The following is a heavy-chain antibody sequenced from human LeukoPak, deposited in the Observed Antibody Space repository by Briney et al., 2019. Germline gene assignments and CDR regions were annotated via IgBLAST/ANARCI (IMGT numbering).Heavy chain of an antibody. V-gene: IGHV3-7*01. CDR1: GFTFSSYW. CDR3: ARDPTYDSSGYGAQYYFDY. Sequence: PGGSLRLSCAASGFTFSSYWMSWVRQAPGKGLEWVANIKQDGSEKYYVDSVKGRFTISRDNAKNSLYLQMNSLRAEDTAVYYCARDPTYDSSGYGAQYYFDYWGQGTLVTVSS. D-gene: IGHD3-22*01. CDR2: IKQDGSEK. J-gene: IGHJ4*02.